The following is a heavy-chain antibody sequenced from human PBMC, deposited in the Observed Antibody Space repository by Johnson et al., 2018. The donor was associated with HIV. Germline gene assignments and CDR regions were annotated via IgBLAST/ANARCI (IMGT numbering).Heavy chain of an antibody. D-gene: IGHD4-23*01. CDR2: IGSAGDT. Sequence: EVQLVESGGGLVQPGGSLRLSCAASGFTFSSYDMHWVRQATGKGLEWVSAIGSAGDTYYPGSVKGRFTISRENAKNSLYLQMNSLRAGDTAVYYCARGPSVVTLHAFDLWGQGTLVTVSS. J-gene: IGHJ3*01. V-gene: IGHV3-13*01. CDR3: ARGPSVVTLHAFDL. CDR1: GFTFSSYD.